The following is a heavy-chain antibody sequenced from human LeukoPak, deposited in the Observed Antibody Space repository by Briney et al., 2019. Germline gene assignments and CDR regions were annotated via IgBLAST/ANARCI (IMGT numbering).Heavy chain of an antibody. J-gene: IGHJ4*02. CDR2: INPNSGGT. V-gene: IGHV1-2*02. CDR3: MTTSNWGSVIFDH. D-gene: IGHD7-27*01. Sequence: ASVKVSCKASGYSFTGYYIHWVRQAPGQGLEWMGWINPNSGGTNYAQKFQGRVTMTRDTSISTAYMELSRLRSDDTAVYYCMTTSNWGSVIFDHWGQGALVTVSS. CDR1: GYSFTGYY.